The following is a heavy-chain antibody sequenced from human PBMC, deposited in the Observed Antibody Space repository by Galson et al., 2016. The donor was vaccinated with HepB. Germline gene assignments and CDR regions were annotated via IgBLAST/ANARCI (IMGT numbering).Heavy chain of an antibody. V-gene: IGHV1-18*01. CDR1: GDSFTGYG. CDR2: ISPHNGDV. CDR3: AIDYLGSGSYL. D-gene: IGHD3-10*01. Sequence: SVKVSCKALGDSFTGYGVNWVRQAPGQGLEWMGWISPHNGDVRDAPNFQGRVTLTTDTSASTAFLELRSLRSDDTAVYFCAIDYLGSGSYLWGQGTLVTVSS. J-gene: IGHJ4*02.